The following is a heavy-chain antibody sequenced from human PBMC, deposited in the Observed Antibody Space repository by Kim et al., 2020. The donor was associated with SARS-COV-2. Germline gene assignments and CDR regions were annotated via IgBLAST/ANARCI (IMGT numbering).Heavy chain of an antibody. J-gene: IGHJ4*02. CDR1: GGSFSGYY. D-gene: IGHD5-12*01. Sequence: SETLSLTCAVYGGSFSGYYWSWIRQPPGKGLEWIGEINHSGSTNYNPSLKSRVTISVDTSKNQFSLKLSSVTAADTAVYYCARARSGKWLRQLDYWGQGTLVTVSS. CDR3: ARARSGKWLRQLDY. V-gene: IGHV4-34*01. CDR2: INHSGST.